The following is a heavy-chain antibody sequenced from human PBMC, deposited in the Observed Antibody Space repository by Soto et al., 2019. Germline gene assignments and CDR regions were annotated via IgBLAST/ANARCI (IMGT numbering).Heavy chain of an antibody. J-gene: IGHJ6*02. CDR1: GFTFSSYA. CDR3: ARGGCTNGVCYYYYYYGMDV. V-gene: IGHV3-30-3*01. D-gene: IGHD2-8*01. CDR2: ISYDGSNK. Sequence: PGGSLRLSCAASGFTFSSYAMSWVRQAPGKGLEWVAVISYDGSNKYYADSVKGRFTISRDNSKNTLYLQMNSLRAEDTAVYYCARGGCTNGVCYYYYYYGMDVWGQGTTVTV.